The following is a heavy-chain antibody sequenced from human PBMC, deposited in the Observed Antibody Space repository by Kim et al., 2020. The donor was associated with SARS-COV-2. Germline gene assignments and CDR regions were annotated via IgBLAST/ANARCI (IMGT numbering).Heavy chain of an antibody. D-gene: IGHD3-22*01. CDR2: IYYSGTT. V-gene: IGHV4-39*01. J-gene: IGHJ2*01. Sequence: SETLSLTCTVSGGSIYTSSYNWGWIRQPPGKGLEWIGSIYYSGTTYYNPSLKSRVTISVDTSKNQFSLKLSSVTAADTAVYYCVRRPLFYDDSGYSRMNWYFDLWGRGTLVTVSS. CDR3: VRRPLFYDDSGYSRMNWYFDL. CDR1: GGSIYTSSYN.